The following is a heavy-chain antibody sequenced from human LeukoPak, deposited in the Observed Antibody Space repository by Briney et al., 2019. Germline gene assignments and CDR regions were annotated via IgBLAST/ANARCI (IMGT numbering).Heavy chain of an antibody. V-gene: IGHV1-69*04. J-gene: IGHJ6*02. CDR1: GYTFTSYG. CDR3: ARDRPLMAAAGLRDYYGMDV. Sequence: ASVKVSCKASGYTFTSYGISWVRQAPGRGLEWMGRIIPILGIANYAQKFQGRVTITADKSTSTAYMELSSLRSEDTAVYYCARDRPLMAAAGLRDYYGMDVWGQGTTVTVSS. CDR2: IIPILGIA. D-gene: IGHD6-13*01.